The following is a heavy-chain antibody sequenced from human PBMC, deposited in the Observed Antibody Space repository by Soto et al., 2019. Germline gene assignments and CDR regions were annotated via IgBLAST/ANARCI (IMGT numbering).Heavy chain of an antibody. J-gene: IGHJ6*02. CDR3: ARLVVPAAISYYYGMDV. Sequence: SVKVSCKASGVTFSSYAISWVRQAPGQGLEWMGGIIPIFGTANYAQKFQGRVTITADESTSTAYMELSSLRSEDTAVYYCARLVVPAAISYYYGMDVWGQGTTVTVSS. V-gene: IGHV1-69*13. CDR2: IIPIFGTA. D-gene: IGHD2-2*01. CDR1: GVTFSSYA.